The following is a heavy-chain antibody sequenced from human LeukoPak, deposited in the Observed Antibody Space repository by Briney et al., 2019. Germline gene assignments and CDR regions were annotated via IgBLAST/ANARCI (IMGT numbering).Heavy chain of an antibody. J-gene: IGHJ6*03. CDR3: ARDHRRGGSSWYLGYYYMDV. V-gene: IGHV1-18*01. Sequence: GASVKVSCKASGYTFTSYAISWVRQAPGQGLEYMGYISAYNGNTNYAQKFQGRVIMTTDTPTSTVYMELRSLRSDDTAVYYCARDHRRGGSSWYLGYYYMDVWGKGTTVTVSS. CDR1: GYTFTSYA. D-gene: IGHD6-13*01. CDR2: ISAYNGNT.